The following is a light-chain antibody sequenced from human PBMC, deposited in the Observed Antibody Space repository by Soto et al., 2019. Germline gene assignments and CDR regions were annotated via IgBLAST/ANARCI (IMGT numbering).Light chain of an antibody. V-gene: IGKV3-11*01. CDR3: QQRYIWPPLT. CDR2: DTS. CDR1: QSVENY. J-gene: IGKJ4*01. Sequence: EIVLTQSPATLSLSPGERATLSCRASQSVENYLAWFQQKRGQAPRLLIYDTSNRAAGIPDRFSGSGSGTEFTLTISSLEPEDFAVYYCQQRYIWPPLTFGGGTKVEIK.